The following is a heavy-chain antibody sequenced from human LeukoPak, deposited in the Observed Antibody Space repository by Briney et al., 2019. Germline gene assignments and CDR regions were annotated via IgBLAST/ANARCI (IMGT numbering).Heavy chain of an antibody. J-gene: IGHJ4*02. CDR3: ARDFWGLDY. CDR2: ISRSSSTI. V-gene: IGHV3-48*04. Sequence: GSLRLSCAASGFTFITYSMNWVRQAPGKGLECVSYISRSSSTIYYADSVKGRFTVSRDNAKNSLYLQMNSLRAEDTAVYFCARDFWGLDYWGQGTQVTVSS. CDR1: GFTFITYS. D-gene: IGHD7-27*01.